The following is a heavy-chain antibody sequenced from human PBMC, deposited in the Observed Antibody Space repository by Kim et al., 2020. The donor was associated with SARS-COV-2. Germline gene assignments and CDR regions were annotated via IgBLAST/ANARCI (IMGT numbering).Heavy chain of an antibody. D-gene: IGHD2-2*01. Sequence: GGSLRLSCAASGFTFSSYSMNWVRQAPGKGLEWVSYISSSSSTIYYADSVKGRFTISRDNAKNSLYLQMNSLRAEDTAVYYCARPTSRQVVPAAMETLHFYYYYGMDVWGQGTTVTVSS. V-gene: IGHV3-48*04. CDR3: ARPTSRQVVPAAMETLHFYYYYGMDV. J-gene: IGHJ6*02. CDR2: ISSSSSTI. CDR1: GFTFSSYS.